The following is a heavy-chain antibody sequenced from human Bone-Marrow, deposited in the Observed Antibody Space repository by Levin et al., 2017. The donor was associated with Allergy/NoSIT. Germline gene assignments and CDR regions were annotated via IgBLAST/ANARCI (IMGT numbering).Heavy chain of an antibody. V-gene: IGHV3-30*14. D-gene: IGHD3-16*01. J-gene: IGHJ3*01. CDR2: MSFDGTET. Sequence: QPGGSLRLSCTALVFLFRDSTLHLVRQAPGQGLQWLAVMSFDGTETYYGDSGQGRFTISRDESRKTMYLHLTDLRPDDTARYYCARGDPAVIYTAKIGDALDVWGQGTMVIVSS. CDR1: VFLFRDST. CDR3: ARGDPAVIYTAKIGDALDV.